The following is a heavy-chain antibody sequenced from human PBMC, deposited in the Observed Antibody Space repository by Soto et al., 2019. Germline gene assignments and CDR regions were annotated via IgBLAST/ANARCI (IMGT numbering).Heavy chain of an antibody. V-gene: IGHV4-59*01. CDR1: GGSISSYY. J-gene: IGHJ5*02. CDR2: IYYSGST. CDR3: ARDHTTMVRGVIITSWFDP. Sequence: SETLSLTCTVSGGSISSYYWSWIRQPPGKGLEWIGYIYYSGSTNYNPSLKSRVTISVDTSKNQFSLKLSSVTAADTAVYYCARDHTTMVRGVIITSWFDPWGQGTLVTVSS. D-gene: IGHD3-10*01.